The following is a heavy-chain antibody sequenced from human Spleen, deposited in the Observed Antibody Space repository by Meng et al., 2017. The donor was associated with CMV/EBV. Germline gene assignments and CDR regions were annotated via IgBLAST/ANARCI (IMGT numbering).Heavy chain of an antibody. CDR1: GYTFTGYY. CDR3: TRKYHYDTSGFYY. CDR2: INPNTGDT. J-gene: IGHJ4*02. Sequence: ASVKVSCKASGYTFTGYYMHWVRQAPGQGLEWMGWINPNTGDTTYAQKFHGRVTMTRDTSISTAYMQLTRLISDETAMYYCTRKYHYDTSGFYYWGQGAPVTVSS. V-gene: IGHV1-2*02. D-gene: IGHD3-22*01.